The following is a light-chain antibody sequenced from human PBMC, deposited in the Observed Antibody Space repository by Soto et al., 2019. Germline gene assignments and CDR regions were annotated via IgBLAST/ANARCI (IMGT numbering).Light chain of an antibody. Sequence: AIRMTQSPSSLSASTGDRVTITCRASQGISSYLAWYQQKPGKAPKLLIYAASTLQSGVPSRFSGSGSGTGFTFPIRCLQSEDFATYFFQQYYSYPPITFGQGTLLEIK. CDR3: QQYYSYPPIT. V-gene: IGKV1-8*01. CDR1: QGISSY. J-gene: IGKJ5*01. CDR2: AAS.